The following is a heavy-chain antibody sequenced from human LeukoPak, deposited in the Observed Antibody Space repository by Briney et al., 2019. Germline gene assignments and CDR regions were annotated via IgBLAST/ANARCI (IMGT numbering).Heavy chain of an antibody. Sequence: PGGSLRLSCAASGFTFSDYYMSWIRQAPGKGLECISYIGINTLYYADSVKGRFTISRDNSKNTLYLQMNSLRAEDTAVYYCAKVGILTGYYAHHFDYWGQGTLVTVSS. J-gene: IGHJ4*02. D-gene: IGHD3-9*01. CDR1: GFTFSDYY. V-gene: IGHV3-11*01. CDR2: IGINTL. CDR3: AKVGILTGYYAHHFDY.